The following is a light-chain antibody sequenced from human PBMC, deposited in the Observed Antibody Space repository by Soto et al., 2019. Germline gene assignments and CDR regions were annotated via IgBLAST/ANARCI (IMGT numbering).Light chain of an antibody. Sequence: DIQMTQSPSSLSASVGDRVTITCRASQSIISYLNWYQQKPGKAPKLLIYAASSLQSGVPSRFSGSGSGTEFTLTISSLQPEDFATYYYQQSYSPPYTFGQGTKLEIK. V-gene: IGKV1-39*01. CDR1: QSIISY. J-gene: IGKJ2*01. CDR3: QQSYSPPYT. CDR2: AAS.